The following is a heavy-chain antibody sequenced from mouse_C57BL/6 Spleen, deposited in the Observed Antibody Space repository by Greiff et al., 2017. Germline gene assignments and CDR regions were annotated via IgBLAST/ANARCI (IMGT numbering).Heavy chain of an antibody. CDR3: ARSRDYDRYY. CDR1: GYTFTSYW. Sequence: QVQLQQPGAELVKPGASVKLSCKASGYTFTSYWMQWVKQRPGQGLEWIGEIDPSDSYTNYNQKFKGKATLTVDTSSSTAYMQLSSLTSEDSAVYYCARSRDYDRYYWGQGTTLTVSS. J-gene: IGHJ2*01. V-gene: IGHV1-50*01. CDR2: IDPSDSYT. D-gene: IGHD2-4*01.